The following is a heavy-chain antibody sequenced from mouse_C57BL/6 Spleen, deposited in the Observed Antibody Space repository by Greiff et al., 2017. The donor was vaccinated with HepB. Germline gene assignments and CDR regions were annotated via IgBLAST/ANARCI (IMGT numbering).Heavy chain of an antibody. CDR1: GFTFSSYT. CDR3: ARHSIYYEKLAWFAY. D-gene: IGHD2-4*01. J-gene: IGHJ3*01. Sequence: EVKLVESGGGLVKPGGSLKLSCAASGFTFSSYTMSWVRQTPEKRLEWVATISGGGGNTYYPDSVKGRFTISRDNAKNTLYLQMSSLRSEDTALYYCARHSIYYEKLAWFAYWGQGTLVTVSA. CDR2: ISGGGGNT. V-gene: IGHV5-9*01.